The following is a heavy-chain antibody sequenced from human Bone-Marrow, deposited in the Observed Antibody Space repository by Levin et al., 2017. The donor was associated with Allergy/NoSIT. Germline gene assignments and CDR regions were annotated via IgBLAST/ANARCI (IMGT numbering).Heavy chain of an antibody. D-gene: IGHD2-21*01. V-gene: IGHV3-74*01. CDR3: ARGGFQHYFDY. J-gene: IGHJ4*02. CDR1: GFTFSNYW. Sequence: SCAASGFTFSNYWMHWVRQAPGKGPMWVSRINNDGSVTIYADSVKGRFTISRDNAKNTVDLQLSSLRAEDTAIYYCARGGFQHYFDYWGQGALVTVSS. CDR2: INNDGSVT.